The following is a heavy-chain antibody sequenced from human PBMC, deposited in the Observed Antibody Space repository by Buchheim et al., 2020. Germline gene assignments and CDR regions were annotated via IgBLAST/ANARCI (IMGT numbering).Heavy chain of an antibody. CDR3: ARGFGGIARD. CDR1: EGTFGSDA. CDR2: NMPLAGIT. J-gene: IGHJ4*02. D-gene: IGHD2-15*01. Sequence: QVHLVQSGADVKKVGSSVKVACKASEGTFGSDAISWVRQAPGQGLEWLGRNMPLAGITNYAQTFQGRVTRTADKSTSTAYMELTNLRSDDSGTYYCARGFGGIARDWGQGTL. V-gene: IGHV1-69*04.